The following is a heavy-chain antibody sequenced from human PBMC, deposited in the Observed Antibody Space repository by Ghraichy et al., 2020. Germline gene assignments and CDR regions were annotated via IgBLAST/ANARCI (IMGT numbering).Heavy chain of an antibody. J-gene: IGHJ4*02. CDR1: GGSISSYY. D-gene: IGHD5-18*01. CDR2: IYYSGST. Sequence: SETLSLTCTVSGGSISSYYWSWIRQPPGKGLEWIGYIYYSGSTNYNPSLKSRVTISVDTSKNQFSLKLSSVTAADTAVYYCARYDSYVPKYYFDYWGQGTLVTVSS. CDR3: ARYDSYVPKYYFDY. V-gene: IGHV4-59*01.